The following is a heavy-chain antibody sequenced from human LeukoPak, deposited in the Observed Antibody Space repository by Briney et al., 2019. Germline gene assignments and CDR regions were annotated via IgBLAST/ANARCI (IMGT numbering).Heavy chain of an antibody. D-gene: IGHD3-22*01. CDR1: GGSISSYY. Sequence: TSETLSLTCTVSGGSISSYYWSWIRQPPGKGLEWIGYIYYSGSTNYNPSLKSRVTISVDTSKNQFSLTLSSVTAADTAVYYCARNYYDSSGYYYGEQYYFDYWGQGTLVTVSS. CDR3: ARNYYDSSGYYYGEQYYFDY. CDR2: IYYSGST. V-gene: IGHV4-59*01. J-gene: IGHJ4*02.